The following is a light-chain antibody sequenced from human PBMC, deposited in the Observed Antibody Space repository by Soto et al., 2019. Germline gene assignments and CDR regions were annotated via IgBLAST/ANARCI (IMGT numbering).Light chain of an antibody. CDR3: CSYAGSGTYV. V-gene: IGLV2-23*01. J-gene: IGLJ1*01. Sequence: QSVLTQPASVSGSPGQSITISCTGTSSDVGTYNLVSWYQQHPGKAPKLMIFEGSKRPSGVSNRFSGSTSGNTASLTISGLQVEDEAHYYCCSYAGSGTYVFGNGTKVTVL. CDR2: EGS. CDR1: SSDVGTYNL.